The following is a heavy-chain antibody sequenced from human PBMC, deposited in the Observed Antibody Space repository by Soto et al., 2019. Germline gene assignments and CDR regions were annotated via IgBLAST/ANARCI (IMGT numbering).Heavy chain of an antibody. J-gene: IGHJ4*02. CDR1: GGTFSSYT. CDR3: ARDQSPYYYGSGSYFSH. V-gene: IGHV1-69*08. CDR2: IIPILGIA. D-gene: IGHD3-10*01. Sequence: QVQLVQSGAEVKKPGSSVKVSCKASGGTFSSYTISWVRQAPGQGLEWMGRIIPILGIANYAQKFQGRVTITADKSTSTAYMELSSLRSEDTAVYYCARDQSPYYYGSGSYFSHWGQGTLFTVSS.